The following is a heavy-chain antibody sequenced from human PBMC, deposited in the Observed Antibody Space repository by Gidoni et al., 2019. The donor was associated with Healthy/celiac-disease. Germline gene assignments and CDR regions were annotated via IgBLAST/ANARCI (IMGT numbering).Heavy chain of an antibody. J-gene: IGHJ4*02. CDR1: GFTFDDYA. V-gene: IGHV3-9*01. CDR3: AKDSLGDFDY. CDR2: ISWNSGSI. Sequence: EVQLVESGGGLVQPGRSLRLSCAASGFTFDDYAMHWVRQAPGKGLEWVSGISWNSGSIGYADSVKGRFTISRDNAKNSLYLQMNSLRAEDTALYYCAKDSLGDFDYWGQGTLVTVSS.